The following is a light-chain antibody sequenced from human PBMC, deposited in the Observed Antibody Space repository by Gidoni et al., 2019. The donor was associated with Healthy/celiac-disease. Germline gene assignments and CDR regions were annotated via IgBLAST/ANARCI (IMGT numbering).Light chain of an antibody. CDR2: GAS. CDR3: QQYNNWPPYT. J-gene: IGKJ2*01. CDR1: QSVNSN. V-gene: IGKV3-15*01. Sequence: EIVMTQSPAPLSVSPGERATLSCRASQSVNSNLAWYQQKPGQAPRLLIYGASTRATGIPARFSGSGSGTEFTLTISSLQSEYFAVYYCQQYNNWPPYTFXXXTKLEIK.